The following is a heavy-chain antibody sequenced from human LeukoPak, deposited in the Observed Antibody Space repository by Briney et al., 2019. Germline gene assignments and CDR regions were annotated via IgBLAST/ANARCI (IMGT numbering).Heavy chain of an antibody. CDR2: IYSGGST. CDR1: GFTVSSNY. D-gene: IGHD3-10*01. V-gene: IGHV3-53*01. CDR3: ARVLSGRGSLYSYYYYMDV. Sequence: GGSLRLSCAASGFTVSSNYMSWVRQAPGQGLERVSVIYSGGSTYYADSVKGRFTISRDDSKNTLYLQMNSLRAEDTAVYYCARVLSGRGSLYSYYYYMDVWGKGTTVTISS. J-gene: IGHJ6*03.